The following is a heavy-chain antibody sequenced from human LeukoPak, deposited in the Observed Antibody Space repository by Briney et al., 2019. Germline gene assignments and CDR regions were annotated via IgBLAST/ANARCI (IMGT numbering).Heavy chain of an antibody. CDR3: AELGITMIGGV. CDR2: ISTSGSVI. V-gene: IGHV3-48*03. J-gene: IGHJ6*04. CDR1: GFTFGTYE. D-gene: IGHD3-10*02. Sequence: GGSLRLSCEASGFTFGTYEMTWVRQAPGKGLEWLSYISTSGSVIVYADSVRGRFTVSRDNAKNSLYLQMNSLRAEDTAVYYCAELGITMIGGVWGKGTTVTISS.